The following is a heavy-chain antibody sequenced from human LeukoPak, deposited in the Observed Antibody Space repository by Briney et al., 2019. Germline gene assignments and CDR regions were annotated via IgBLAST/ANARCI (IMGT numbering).Heavy chain of an antibody. V-gene: IGHV3-21*01. CDR1: GFTFRSYS. CDR2: ITSSSSYI. CDR3: ARDKYYYDVSGYYPTYGMDV. D-gene: IGHD3-22*01. J-gene: IGHJ6*02. Sequence: GGSLRLSCAASGFTFRSYSMNWVRQAPGKGLEWVPAITSSSSYIYYADSVKGRFTISRDNAKDSLYLQMNSLRAEDTAVYYCARDKYYYDVSGYYPTYGMDVWGQGTTVTVSS.